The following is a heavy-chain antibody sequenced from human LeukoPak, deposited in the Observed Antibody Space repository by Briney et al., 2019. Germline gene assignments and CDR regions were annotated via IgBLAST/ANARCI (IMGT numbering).Heavy chain of an antibody. CDR2: INSGGSST. CDR3: ARGLSGHYAFDV. Sequence: GGSLRLSCAGSGFIFSDYWVHWVRQPPGKGLVWVSRINSGGSSTSYADSVKGRFTISRDDTKNTLYLQMNSLRAEDTALYYCARGLSGHYAFDVWGRGTMVTVS. CDR1: GFIFSDYW. V-gene: IGHV3-74*01. D-gene: IGHD1-26*01. J-gene: IGHJ3*01.